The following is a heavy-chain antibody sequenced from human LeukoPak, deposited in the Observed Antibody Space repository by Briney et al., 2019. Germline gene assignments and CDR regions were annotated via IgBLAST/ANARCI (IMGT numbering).Heavy chain of an antibody. CDR2: ISNDGSNK. CDR1: GFTFSSYG. J-gene: IGHJ3*02. Sequence: QPGGSLRLSCAASGFTFSSYGMHWVRQAPGKGLEWVAVISNDGSNKYYADSVKGRFTISRDNSKNTLYLQMNSLRADDTAVYYCARGYDRAFDIWGQGTMVTVSS. D-gene: IGHD2-2*01. V-gene: IGHV3-30*03. CDR3: ARGYDRAFDI.